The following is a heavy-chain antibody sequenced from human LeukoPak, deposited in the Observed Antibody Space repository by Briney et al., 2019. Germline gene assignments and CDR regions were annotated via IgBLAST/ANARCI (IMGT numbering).Heavy chain of an antibody. Sequence: PGGSLRLCCAASGFTFSSYAMSWVRQAPGKGLEWVSAISGSGGSTYYADSVKGRFTISRDNSKNTLYLQMNSLRAEDTAVYYCANVLRYGGPENAFDIWGQGTMVTVSS. CDR2: ISGSGGST. CDR3: ANVLRYGGPENAFDI. V-gene: IGHV3-23*01. D-gene: IGHD3-9*01. J-gene: IGHJ3*02. CDR1: GFTFSSYA.